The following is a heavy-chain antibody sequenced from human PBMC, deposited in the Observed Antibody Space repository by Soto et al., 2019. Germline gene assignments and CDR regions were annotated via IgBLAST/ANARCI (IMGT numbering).Heavy chain of an antibody. J-gene: IGHJ6*02. Sequence: PGGSLRLSCAASGFTFSDYYMSWIRQAPGKGLEWVSYISSSGSTIYYADSVKGRFTISRDNAKNSLYLQMNSLRAEDTAVYYCARVALSSTSWSYYYGMDVWGQGTTVTVSS. V-gene: IGHV3-11*01. CDR1: GFTFSDYY. D-gene: IGHD2-2*01. CDR3: ARVALSSTSWSYYYGMDV. CDR2: ISSSGSTI.